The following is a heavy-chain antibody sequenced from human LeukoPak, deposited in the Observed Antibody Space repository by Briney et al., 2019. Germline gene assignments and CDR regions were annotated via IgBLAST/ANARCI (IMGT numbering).Heavy chain of an antibody. CDR3: ARDLSGIAGYTYGRGIDY. CDR2: IKKDGSEK. D-gene: IGHD5-18*01. Sequence: PGGSLRLSCAASGFTFSSHWMSWVRQAPGKGLEWVANIKKDGSEKYYVDAVKGRFTISRDNAKTSLYLQTNSLRAEDTAVYYCARDLSGIAGYTYGRGIDYWGQGTLVTVSS. J-gene: IGHJ4*02. CDR1: GFTFSSHW. V-gene: IGHV3-7*01.